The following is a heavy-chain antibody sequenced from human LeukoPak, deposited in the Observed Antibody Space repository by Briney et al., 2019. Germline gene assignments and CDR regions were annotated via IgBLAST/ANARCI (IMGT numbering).Heavy chain of an antibody. Sequence: PGGSLRLSCAASGLTFSSYAMSWVRQAPGKGLEWVSAISGSGGSTYYADSVKGRFTISRDNSKNTLYLQMNSLRAEDTAVYYCAKFLPTHIVVANYYFDYWGRGTLVTVSS. CDR1: GLTFSSYA. CDR2: ISGSGGST. J-gene: IGHJ4*02. CDR3: AKFLPTHIVVANYYFDY. V-gene: IGHV3-23*01. D-gene: IGHD2-21*01.